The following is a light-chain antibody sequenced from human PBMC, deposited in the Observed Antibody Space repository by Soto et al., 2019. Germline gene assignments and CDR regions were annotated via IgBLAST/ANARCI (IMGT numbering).Light chain of an antibody. CDR3: QQYNNWPLT. V-gene: IGKV3-15*01. CDR1: QSVSSN. J-gene: IGKJ1*01. CDR2: GAS. Sequence: EIVMTQSPATLSVSPGKRVILSCWASQSVSSNLAWYRQKPGQAPRLLIYGASARATGLPFRFSGSGSGTEFTLTISSLQSEDLAVYYCQQYNNWPLTFGQGTKVEI.